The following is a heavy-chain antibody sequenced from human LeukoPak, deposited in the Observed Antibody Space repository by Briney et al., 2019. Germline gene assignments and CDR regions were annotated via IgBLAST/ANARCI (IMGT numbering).Heavy chain of an antibody. J-gene: IGHJ4*02. CDR2: ISSSGSTI. CDR1: GFTLSTYS. Sequence: GGSLRLSCAASGFTLSTYSMNWVRQAPGKGLEWVSYISSSGSTIYYADSVKGRFTISRDNAKNSLYLQMDSLRAEDTAVYYCASSTQWLGNYFDYWGQGTLVTVSS. CDR3: ASSTQWLGNYFDY. D-gene: IGHD6-19*01. V-gene: IGHV3-48*04.